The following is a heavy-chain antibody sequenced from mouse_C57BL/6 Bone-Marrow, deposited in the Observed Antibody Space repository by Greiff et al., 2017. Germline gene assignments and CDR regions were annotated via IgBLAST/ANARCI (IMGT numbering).Heavy chain of an antibody. CDR2: IYPGDGDT. CDR1: GYAFSSSW. Sequence: VQLQQSGPELVKPGASVKISCKASGYAFSSSWMNWVKQRPGKGLEWIGRIYPGDGDTNYNGKFKGKATLTAEKSSSTAYMQLSSLTSEDSAVYFCATYYSPFDYWGQGTTLTVSS. J-gene: IGHJ2*01. V-gene: IGHV1-82*01. D-gene: IGHD2-12*01. CDR3: ATYYSPFDY.